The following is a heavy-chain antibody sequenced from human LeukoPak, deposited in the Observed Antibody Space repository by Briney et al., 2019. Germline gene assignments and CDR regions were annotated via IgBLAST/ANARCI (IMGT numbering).Heavy chain of an antibody. V-gene: IGHV4-34*01. J-gene: IGHJ4*02. CDR3: ARGRGGYYYGSANKY. Sequence: PSETLSLTCAVYGGSFSGYYWSWIRQPPGKGLEWIGEINHSGSTNYNPSLKSRVTISVDTSKNQFSPKLSSVTAADTAVYYCARGRGGYYYGSANKYWGQGTLVTVSS. D-gene: IGHD3-10*01. CDR1: GGSFSGYY. CDR2: INHSGST.